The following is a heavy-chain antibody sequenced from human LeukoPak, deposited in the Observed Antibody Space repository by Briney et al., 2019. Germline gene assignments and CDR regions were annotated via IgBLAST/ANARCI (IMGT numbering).Heavy chain of an antibody. D-gene: IGHD3-10*01. J-gene: IGHJ5*02. V-gene: IGHV3-53*01. CDR2: IYSAVTT. Sequence: LELVSFIYSAVTTSYADSVKGRFTISRDNSKNMLHLQMNSLRAEDTAVYYCARGFNRGFDPWGQGTLVIVSS. CDR3: ARGFNRGFDP.